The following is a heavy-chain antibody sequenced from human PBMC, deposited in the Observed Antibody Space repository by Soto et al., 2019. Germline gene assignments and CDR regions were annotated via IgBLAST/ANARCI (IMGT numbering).Heavy chain of an antibody. J-gene: IGHJ4*02. D-gene: IGHD1-1*01. Sequence: SGPTLVNPTQTLTLTCTFSGFSLSTSGMYVSWIRQPPGKALEWLALIDWDDDKYYSTSLKSRLTISKDTSKNQVVLTMTNMDPVDTATYYCARMVQLERRFYFDYWGQGTLVTVSS. V-gene: IGHV2-70*01. CDR2: IDWDDDK. CDR3: ARMVQLERRFYFDY. CDR1: GFSLSTSGMY.